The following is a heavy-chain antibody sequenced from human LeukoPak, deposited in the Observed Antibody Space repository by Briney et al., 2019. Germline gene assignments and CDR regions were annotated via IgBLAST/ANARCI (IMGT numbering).Heavy chain of an antibody. V-gene: IGHV3-30-3*01. CDR1: GFTFSNYA. CDR2: VSHDGIQT. CDR3: AKGPAAIVYYFDY. Sequence: GGSLRLSCAASGFTFSNYAMHWVRQGLVKGPESMAVVSHDGIQTYYADSVKGRFTIPRDNSKSTLFLQMNSLRAEDTAVYYCAKGPAAIVYYFDYWGQGTLVTVSS. D-gene: IGHD2-2*01. J-gene: IGHJ4*02.